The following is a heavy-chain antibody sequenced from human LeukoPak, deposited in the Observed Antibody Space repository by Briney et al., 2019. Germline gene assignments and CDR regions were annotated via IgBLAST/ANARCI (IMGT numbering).Heavy chain of an antibody. J-gene: IGHJ4*02. V-gene: IGHV3-15*01. CDR3: TGQYDSTFDY. D-gene: IGHD3-22*01. CDR1: GFTFSNHG. CDR2: IKSKTDGGTT. Sequence: GGSLRLSCAASGFTFSNHGMNWVRQAPGKGLEWVGRIKSKTDGGTTDYAAPVKGRFTISRDDSKNTLYVQMNSLKTEDTAVYYCTGQYDSTFDYWGQGTLVTVSS.